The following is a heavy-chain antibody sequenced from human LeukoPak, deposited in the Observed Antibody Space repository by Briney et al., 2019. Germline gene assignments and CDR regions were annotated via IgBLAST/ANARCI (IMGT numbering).Heavy chain of an antibody. Sequence: PGGSLRLSCAASGFPFSGSGMHWVCQAPGKGLEWVAIVWYDGSNQYYADSVKGRFTISRDNSKNTVDLQMNSLRVEDTAVYFCAKGGNYNSYYYYMDVWGKGTTVTVSS. V-gene: IGHV3-33*06. D-gene: IGHD5-24*01. CDR3: AKGGNYNSYYYYMDV. J-gene: IGHJ6*03. CDR1: GFPFSGSG. CDR2: VWYDGSNQ.